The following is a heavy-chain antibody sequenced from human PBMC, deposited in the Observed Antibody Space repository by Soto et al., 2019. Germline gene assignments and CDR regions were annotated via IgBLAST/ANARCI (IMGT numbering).Heavy chain of an antibody. CDR1: GFTFDSYG. D-gene: IGHD6-13*01. Sequence: QVQLVESGGGVVQPGTSLRLSCAASGFTFDSYGMHWVRQAPGKGLEWVAVIWYDGSNKYYADSVKGRFTMSRDNSKNTLSLQMNSLRAEDTAIYYCVRKGRQLDLDHWGQGTLVTASS. J-gene: IGHJ4*02. CDR3: VRKGRQLDLDH. CDR2: IWYDGSNK. V-gene: IGHV3-33*01.